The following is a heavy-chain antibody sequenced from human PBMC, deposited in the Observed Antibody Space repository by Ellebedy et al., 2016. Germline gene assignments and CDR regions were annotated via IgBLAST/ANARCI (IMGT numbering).Heavy chain of an antibody. CDR2: TGPSDGRT. V-gene: IGHV3-21*01. CDR3: ARGYSGYIFLDY. Sequence: GGSLRLSXVASGFTFSNYCMAWVRQAPGKGLEWVSATGPSDGRTYYTDSVKGRFTISRDNAKNSLYLQMNSLRAEDTAVYFCARGYSGYIFLDYWGQGILVTVSS. CDR1: GFTFSNYC. J-gene: IGHJ4*02. D-gene: IGHD5-12*01.